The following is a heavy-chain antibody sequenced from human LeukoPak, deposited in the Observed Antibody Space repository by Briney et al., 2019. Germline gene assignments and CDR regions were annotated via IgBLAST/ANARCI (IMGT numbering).Heavy chain of an antibody. CDR3: ASSRGTTGSWFDP. J-gene: IGHJ5*02. D-gene: IGHD1-1*01. Sequence: GGSLRLSCAASGFTFSSYGMHWVRQAPGKGLEWVAVISYDGSNKYYADSVKGRFTISRDNSKNTLYLQMNSLRSEDTAVYYCASSRGTTGSWFDPWGQGTLVTVSS. CDR1: GFTFSSYG. V-gene: IGHV3-30*03. CDR2: ISYDGSNK.